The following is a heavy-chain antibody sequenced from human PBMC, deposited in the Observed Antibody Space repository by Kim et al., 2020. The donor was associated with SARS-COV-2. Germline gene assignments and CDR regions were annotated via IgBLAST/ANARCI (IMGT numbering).Heavy chain of an antibody. CDR3: ARANIAAAGNGWFDP. D-gene: IGHD6-13*01. Sequence: SETLSLTCAVSGGSISSSNWWSWVRQPPGKGLEWIGEIYHSGSTNYNPSLKSRVTISVDKSKNQFSLKLSSVTAADTAVYYCARANIAAAGNGWFDPWGQGTLVTVSS. V-gene: IGHV4-4*02. J-gene: IGHJ5*02. CDR1: GGSISSSNW. CDR2: IYHSGST.